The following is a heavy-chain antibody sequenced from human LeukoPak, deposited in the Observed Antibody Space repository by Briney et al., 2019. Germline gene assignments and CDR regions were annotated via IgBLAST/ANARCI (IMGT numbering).Heavy chain of an antibody. CDR3: ARGGVGATTGAFDI. Sequence: GASVKVSCRVSGYTLTELSMHWVRQAPGKGLEWMGGFDPEDGETIYAQKFQGRVTMTEDTSTDTAYMELSSLRSDDTAVYYCARGGVGATTGAFDIWGQGTMVTVSS. V-gene: IGHV1-24*01. D-gene: IGHD1-26*01. J-gene: IGHJ3*02. CDR2: FDPEDGET. CDR1: GYTLTELS.